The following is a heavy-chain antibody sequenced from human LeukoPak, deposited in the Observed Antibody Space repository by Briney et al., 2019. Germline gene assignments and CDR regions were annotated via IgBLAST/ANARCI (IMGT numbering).Heavy chain of an antibody. Sequence: GGSLRLSCAASGFTFSGYWMSWVRQTPEKGLEWVANIKQDGYEKYYVDSVKGRFTISRDNSKNTLYLQMNSLRAEDTAVYYCARAVYYYDSSGYYYFDYWGQGTLVTVSS. CDR1: GFTFSGYW. V-gene: IGHV3-7*03. J-gene: IGHJ4*02. CDR3: ARAVYYYDSSGYYYFDY. CDR2: IKQDGYEK. D-gene: IGHD3-22*01.